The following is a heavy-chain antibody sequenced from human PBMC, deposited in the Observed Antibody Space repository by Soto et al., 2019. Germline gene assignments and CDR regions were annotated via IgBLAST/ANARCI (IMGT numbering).Heavy chain of an antibody. CDR1: GFTFSSYS. Sequence: GGSLRLSCAASGFTFSSYSMNWVRQAPGKGLEWVSYISSSSSTIYYADSVKGRFTISRDNAKNSLYLQMNSLRDEDTAVYYCARTRGRGFLTMVRGVTNWFDPWGQGTLVTVSS. D-gene: IGHD3-10*01. CDR3: ARTRGRGFLTMVRGVTNWFDP. J-gene: IGHJ5*02. V-gene: IGHV3-48*02. CDR2: ISSSSSTI.